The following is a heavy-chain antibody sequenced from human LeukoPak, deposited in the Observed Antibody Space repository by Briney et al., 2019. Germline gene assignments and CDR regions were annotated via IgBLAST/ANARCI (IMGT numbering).Heavy chain of an antibody. J-gene: IGHJ6*02. V-gene: IGHV3-23*01. CDR3: AKDSCLGAYYYYYGMDV. Sequence: GGSLRLSCAASGFTFSSYAMSWVRQAPGKGLEWVSAISGSGGSTYYADSVKGRFTISRDNSKNTLYLQINSLRAEDTAVYYCAKDSCLGAYYYYYGMDVWGQGTTVTVSS. CDR1: GFTFSSYA. CDR2: ISGSGGST. D-gene: IGHD1-26*01.